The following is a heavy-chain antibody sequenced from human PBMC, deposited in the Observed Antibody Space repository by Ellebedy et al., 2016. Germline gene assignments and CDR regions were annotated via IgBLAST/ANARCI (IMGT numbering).Heavy chain of an antibody. CDR2: ISGSGGST. Sequence: GESLKISXAASGFTFSSYAMSWVRQAPGKGLEWVSAISGSGGSTYYADSVKGRFTISRDNSKNTLYLQMNSLRAEDTAVYYCANRLVVAALNAFDIWGQGTMVTVSS. CDR3: ANRLVVAALNAFDI. D-gene: IGHD2-15*01. J-gene: IGHJ3*02. V-gene: IGHV3-23*01. CDR1: GFTFSSYA.